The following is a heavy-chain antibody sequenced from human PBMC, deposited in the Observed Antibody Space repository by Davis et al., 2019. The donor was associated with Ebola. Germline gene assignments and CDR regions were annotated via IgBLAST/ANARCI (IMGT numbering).Heavy chain of an antibody. CDR3: AREGAAAGTSLYYYGMDV. V-gene: IGHV1-8*01. D-gene: IGHD6-13*01. CDR2: MNPNSGNT. CDR1: GYTFTSYD. Sequence: ASVKVSCKASGYTFTSYDINWVRQATGQGLEWMGWMNPNSGNTGYAQKFQGRVTMTRNTSISTAYMELSSLRSEDTAVYYCAREGAAAGTSLYYYGMDVWGQGTTVTVSS. J-gene: IGHJ6*02.